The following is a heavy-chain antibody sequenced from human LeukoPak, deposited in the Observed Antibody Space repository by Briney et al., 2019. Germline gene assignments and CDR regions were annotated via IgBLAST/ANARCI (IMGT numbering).Heavy chain of an antibody. D-gene: IGHD2-15*01. CDR3: ANGRLEQCNGAICYPFDN. CDR2: ITGHGTST. J-gene: IGHJ4*02. Sequence: GGSLRLSCAASGLTFSSYAMNWVRQTPGKGLEWVSSITGHGTSTYYANSVEGRFTVSRDNSKNTVTLQMNSLRAEHTAIYDDANGRLEQCNGAICYPFDNWGQGILVTVSP. V-gene: IGHV3-23*01. CDR1: GLTFSSYA.